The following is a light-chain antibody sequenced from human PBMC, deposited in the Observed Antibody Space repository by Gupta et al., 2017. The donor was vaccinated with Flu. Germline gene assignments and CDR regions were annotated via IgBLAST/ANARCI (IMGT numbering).Light chain of an antibody. J-gene: IGKJ2*03. CDR3: QQSRDIPYS. V-gene: IGKV1-39*01. CDR1: QSISTY. CDR2: TAS. Sequence: DIQLTPSPPSLSVSVGDRVTITCRASQSISTYLDWYQQKPGEAPNLLIYTASNLQSGVPSRFSGSGSGTDFTLTISSLQPEDFATYFCQQSRDIPYSFGQGTKLEIK.